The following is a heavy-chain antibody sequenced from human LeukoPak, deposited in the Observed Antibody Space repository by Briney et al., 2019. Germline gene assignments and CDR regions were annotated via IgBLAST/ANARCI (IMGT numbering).Heavy chain of an antibody. V-gene: IGHV3-21*01. Sequence: GGSLRLSCAASGFTFSSYSMNWVRQAPGKGLERVSSISSSSSYIYYADSVKGRFTISRDNAKNSLYLQMNSLRAEDTAVYYCARDREDMIVVVIARYGMDVWGQGTTVTVSS. D-gene: IGHD3-22*01. CDR1: GFTFSSYS. J-gene: IGHJ6*02. CDR2: ISSSSSYI. CDR3: ARDREDMIVVVIARYGMDV.